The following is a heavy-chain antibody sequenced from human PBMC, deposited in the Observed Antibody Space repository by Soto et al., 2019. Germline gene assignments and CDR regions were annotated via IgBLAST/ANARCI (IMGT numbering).Heavy chain of an antibody. J-gene: IGHJ4*02. CDR2: ISAYNGNT. V-gene: IGHV1-18*01. CDR3: ARELEEGRFDY. Sequence: ASVKVSCKASGYTFTSYGISWVRQAPGQGLEWMGWISAYNGNTNYAQKLQGRVTMTRDTSTSTVYMELSSLRSEDTAVYYCARELEEGRFDYWGQGTLVTVSS. CDR1: GYTFTSYG.